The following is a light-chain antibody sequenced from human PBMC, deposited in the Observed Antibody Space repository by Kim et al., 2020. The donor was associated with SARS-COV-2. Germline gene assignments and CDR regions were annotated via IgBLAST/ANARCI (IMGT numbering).Light chain of an antibody. CDR2: DVS. Sequence: QSALTQPASVSGSPGQSITISCTGTSSDVGGYNYVSWYQQHPGKAPKVMIYDVSKRPSGVSNRFSGSKSGNTASLTISGLQAEDEADYYCSSYTSSSWVFGGGTKLTVL. J-gene: IGLJ3*02. V-gene: IGLV2-14*01. CDR1: SSDVGGYNY. CDR3: SSYTSSSWV.